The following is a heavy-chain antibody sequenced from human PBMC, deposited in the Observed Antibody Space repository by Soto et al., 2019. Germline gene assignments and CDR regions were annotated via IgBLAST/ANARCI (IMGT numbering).Heavy chain of an antibody. V-gene: IGHV3-23*01. J-gene: IGHJ4*02. Sequence: EVQLLESGGGLVQPGGSLRLSCAASGFTFSSYAMSWVRRAPGKGLEWVSAISGSGGSTYYADSVRGRFTISRDNSQNKLYLQLDSLRAEDTGVYDCAKGSGVTGRKDGFDYWGQGTLVTVSS. CDR2: ISGSGGST. CDR1: GFTFSSYA. D-gene: IGHD2-8*01. CDR3: AKGSGVTGRKDGFDY.